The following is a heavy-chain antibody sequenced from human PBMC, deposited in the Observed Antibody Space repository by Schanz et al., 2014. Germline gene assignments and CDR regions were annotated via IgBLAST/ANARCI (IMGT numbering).Heavy chain of an antibody. V-gene: IGHV3-30-3*01. J-gene: IGHJ4*02. CDR1: EFTFSSYA. Sequence: VQLVESGGGLVKPGGSLRLSCEASEFTFSSYAMHWVRQAPGKGLEWVALISNDGSIKYYADSVKGRFTISRDNSKNTLYLQMNSLRAGDTAVYYCARGTDWNLHYWGQGALVTVSS. CDR3: ARGTDWNLHY. D-gene: IGHD1-1*01. CDR2: ISNDGSIK.